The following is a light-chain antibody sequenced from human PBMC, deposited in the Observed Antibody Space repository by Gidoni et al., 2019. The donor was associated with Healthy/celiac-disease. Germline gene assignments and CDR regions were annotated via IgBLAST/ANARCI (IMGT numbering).Light chain of an antibody. CDR3: QQRSNWPPGIT. J-gene: IGKJ5*01. V-gene: IGKV3-11*01. CDR2: DAS. CDR1: QSVSSY. Sequence: EIVLTQSPATLSLSPGERATLSCRASQSVSSYVAWYQQKPGQSPRLLIYDASSGSGTDFNLTISSLEPEDFAVYYCQQRSNWPPGITFGQGTRLEIK.